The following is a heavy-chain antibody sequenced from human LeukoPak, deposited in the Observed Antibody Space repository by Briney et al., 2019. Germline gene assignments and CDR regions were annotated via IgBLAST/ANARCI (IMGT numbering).Heavy chain of an antibody. Sequence: ASVKVSCKASGYTFTNYGITWVRQAPGQGLEWMGWISTYNGNTNYAQRLQGRVTMTTETYTSTAYMELRSLRSDDTAVYYCARTCPGASCYVIYWGQGTLVTVSS. CDR3: ARTCPGASCYVIY. V-gene: IGHV1-18*01. J-gene: IGHJ4*02. CDR1: GYTFTNYG. CDR2: ISTYNGNT. D-gene: IGHD2-2*01.